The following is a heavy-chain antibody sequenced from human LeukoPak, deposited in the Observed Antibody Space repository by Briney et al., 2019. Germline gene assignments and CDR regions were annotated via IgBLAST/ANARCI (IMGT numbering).Heavy chain of an antibody. CDR3: AADTSGGSDGFDI. J-gene: IGHJ3*02. Sequence: ASVKESCKVSGYTFTELSMHWVRQAPGKGLEWMGGLHREDGGKHYAQKLLGRLTMTEDTSTDTAYMELSSLTSEDTAIYYCAADTSGGSDGFDIWGQGTMVTVSS. D-gene: IGHD6-19*01. CDR2: LHREDGGK. CDR1: GYTFTELS. V-gene: IGHV1-24*01.